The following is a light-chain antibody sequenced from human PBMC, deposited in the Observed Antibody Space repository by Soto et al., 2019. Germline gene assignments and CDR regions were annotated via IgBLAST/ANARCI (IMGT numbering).Light chain of an antibody. J-gene: IGKJ1*01. CDR3: QQYGSSRWT. V-gene: IGKV3-20*01. CDR1: QSVSSSY. CDR2: GAS. Sequence: EIVLTQSPGTLSLSPGERATLSCRASQSVSSSYLAWYQQKPGQAPRLLIYGASSRATGIPDTFSGSGSGTDFTRTISRLEPEDFAVYYCQQYGSSRWTFGQGTKVEIK.